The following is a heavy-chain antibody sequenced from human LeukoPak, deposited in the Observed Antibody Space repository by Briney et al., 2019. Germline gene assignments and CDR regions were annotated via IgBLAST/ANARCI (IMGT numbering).Heavy chain of an antibody. V-gene: IGHV1-18*01. CDR1: GYTFTSYG. Sequence: ASVKVSCKASGYTFTSYGISWVRQAPGQGLEWMGWISADNGNTNYEQKLQGRVTMTTDTSTSPAYMEVRSLRSDDTAVYYCARVLPQGPCYYHGMDVWGQGTTVTVSS. CDR2: ISADNGNT. D-gene: IGHD3-10*01. J-gene: IGHJ6*02. CDR3: ARVLPQGPCYYHGMDV.